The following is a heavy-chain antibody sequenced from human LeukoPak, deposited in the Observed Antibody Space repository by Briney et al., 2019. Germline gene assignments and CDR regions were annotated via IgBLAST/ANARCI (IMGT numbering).Heavy chain of an antibody. CDR3: ARDHQDIVVVPAAFLYFDL. CDR1: GGSISSYY. CDR2: IYTSGST. J-gene: IGHJ2*01. V-gene: IGHV4-4*07. D-gene: IGHD2-2*01. Sequence: SETLSLTCTVSGGSISSYYWSWIRQPAGKGLEWIGRIYTSGSTNYNPSLKSRVTMSVDTSKNQFSLKLSSVTAADTAVYYCARDHQDIVVVPAAFLYFDLWGRGTLVTVSS.